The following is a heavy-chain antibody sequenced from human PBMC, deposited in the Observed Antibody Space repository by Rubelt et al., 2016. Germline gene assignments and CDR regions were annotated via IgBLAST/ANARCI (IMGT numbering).Heavy chain of an antibody. J-gene: IGHJ6*03. CDR3: SREGLNSYYYMDV. CDR1: GFTFSSYW. V-gene: IGHV3-21*02. D-gene: IGHD3-16*01. Sequence: EVQLVESGGGLVEPGGSLRLSCAASGFTFSSYWMHWVRQAPGKGLVWVSSISSSSSYIYYADSVKGRFTISRDNAKNSLYLQMNSLRAEDTAVYYCSREGLNSYYYMDVWGKGTTVTVSS. CDR2: ISSSSSYI.